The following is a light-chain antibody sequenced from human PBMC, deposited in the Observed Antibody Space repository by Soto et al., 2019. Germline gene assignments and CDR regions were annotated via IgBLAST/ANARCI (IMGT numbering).Light chain of an antibody. J-gene: IGLJ1*01. CDR1: SGHSSYA. CDR2: INSDGSH. Sequence: QPVLTQSPSASASLGASVKFICTLSSGHSSYAIAWHQQQPEKGPRYLMKINSDGSHSKGDGIPDRFSSSSSGAERYLTISSLQSEDEADYYCQTWGTGIRVFGTGTKLTVL. CDR3: QTWGTGIRV. V-gene: IGLV4-69*01.